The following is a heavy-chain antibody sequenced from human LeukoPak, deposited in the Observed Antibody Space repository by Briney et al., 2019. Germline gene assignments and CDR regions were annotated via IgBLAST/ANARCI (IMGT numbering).Heavy chain of an antibody. Sequence: SETLSLTCAVYGGSFSGYYWSWIRQPPGKGLEWIGEINHSGSTNYNPSLKSRVTISVDTSMNQFSLKLSSVTAADTAVYYCARAAQLVRDFDYWGQGTLVTVSS. CDR2: INHSGST. CDR3: ARAAQLVRDFDY. J-gene: IGHJ4*02. D-gene: IGHD6-13*01. V-gene: IGHV4-34*01. CDR1: GGSFSGYY.